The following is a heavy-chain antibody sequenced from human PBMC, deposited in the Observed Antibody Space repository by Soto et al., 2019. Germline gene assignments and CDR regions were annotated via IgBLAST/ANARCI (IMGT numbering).Heavy chain of an antibody. V-gene: IGHV3-7*05. J-gene: IGHJ4*02. CDR3: ARGRAAHPGED. Sequence: EVQLVGSGGGLVQPGGSLRLSCAASGFSISLYWMTWVRQAPGKGPEWVANINQDGTEKYYVDSVRGRFTISRDNAKNSLYLQMNSLRVDDTAVYYCARGRAAHPGEDWGQGTLVTVSP. D-gene: IGHD3-10*01. CDR2: INQDGTEK. CDR1: GFSISLYW.